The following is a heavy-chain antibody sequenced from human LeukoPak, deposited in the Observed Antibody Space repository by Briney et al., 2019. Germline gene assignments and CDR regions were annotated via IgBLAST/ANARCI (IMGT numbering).Heavy chain of an antibody. CDR1: GFTFSTYE. J-gene: IGHJ4*02. CDR3: ARDSPTPVY. V-gene: IGHV3-48*03. Sequence: PGGSLRLSCAASGFTFSTYEMNWVRQAPGKGLEWVSYISSRGTTIYYADSVKGRFTISRDNAKNSLYLQMNSLRAEDTAVYYCARDSPTPVYWGQGTLVTVSS. CDR2: ISSRGTTI.